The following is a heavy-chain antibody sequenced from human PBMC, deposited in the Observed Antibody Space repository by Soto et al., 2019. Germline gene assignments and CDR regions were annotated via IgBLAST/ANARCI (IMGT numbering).Heavy chain of an antibody. Sequence: EVQLLESGGGLVQPGGSLRLSCGGSGFTFNSYAMTWVRQAPGKGLEWVSAISGSGGTTYYANSVKGRFTISRDQSKNILYVQMHSLRGEDTAIYFCAEERHYGSGTYSDSYLDYWGQGTLGTVSS. J-gene: IGHJ4*02. V-gene: IGHV3-23*01. CDR3: AEERHYGSGTYSDSYLDY. CDR1: GFTFNSYA. D-gene: IGHD3-10*01. CDR2: ISGSGGTT.